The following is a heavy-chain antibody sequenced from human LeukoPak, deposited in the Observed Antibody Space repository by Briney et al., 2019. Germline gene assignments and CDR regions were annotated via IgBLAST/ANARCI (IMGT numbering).Heavy chain of an antibody. CDR3: ARRIGSSGRSFDP. D-gene: IGHD6-19*01. J-gene: IGHJ5*02. CDR2: INHSGST. V-gene: IGHV4-34*01. CDR1: GGSFSGYY. Sequence: KPSETLSLTCAVYGGSFSGYYWSWIRQPPGKGLEWIGEINHSGSTDYNPSLKSRVTISVDPSKNQFSLKLSLMISANTAVYYCARRIGSSGRSFDPWGQGTLVTVSS.